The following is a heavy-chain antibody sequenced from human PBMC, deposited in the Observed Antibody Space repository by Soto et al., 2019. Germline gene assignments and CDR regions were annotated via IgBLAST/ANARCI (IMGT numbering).Heavy chain of an antibody. CDR1: GFTFSDYY. Sequence: GGSLRLSCAASGFTFSDYYISWIRQAPGKGLEWVSYIGIGSSTKYYADSVKGRFTISRDNAKNSLYLQMNSLRAEDTAVYYCARDQLYYNDISGRPLNAFDVWGQGTMVTVSS. D-gene: IGHD3-22*01. J-gene: IGHJ3*01. V-gene: IGHV3-11*04. CDR3: ARDQLYYNDISGRPLNAFDV. CDR2: IGIGSSTK.